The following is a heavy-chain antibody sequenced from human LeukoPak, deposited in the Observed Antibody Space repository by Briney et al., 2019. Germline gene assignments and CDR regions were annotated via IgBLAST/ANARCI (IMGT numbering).Heavy chain of an antibody. CDR2: IWYDGSNK. Sequence: GGSLRLSCAASGFTFSSYGMHWVRQAPGKGLEWVAVIWYDGSNKYYADSVKGRFTISRDNSKNTLCLQMNSLRAEDTAVYYCARDKDSWYFDYWGQGTLVTVSS. V-gene: IGHV3-33*01. CDR1: GFTFSSYG. CDR3: ARDKDSWYFDY. J-gene: IGHJ4*02. D-gene: IGHD6-13*01.